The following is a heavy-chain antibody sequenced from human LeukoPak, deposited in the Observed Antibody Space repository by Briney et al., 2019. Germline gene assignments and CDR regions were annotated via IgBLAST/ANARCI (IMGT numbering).Heavy chain of an antibody. CDR1: GYSFTNFW. Sequence: GESLKISCKGSGYSFTNFWLGWVRQMPGKGLEWMGVISPGDSGIRYSPSFQGQVTISVDKSISTAYLQWSSLKGSETAMYYCARREYCSGGSCYTWFGPWGQGNLVTVSS. J-gene: IGHJ5*02. CDR3: ARREYCSGGSCYTWFGP. D-gene: IGHD2-15*01. V-gene: IGHV5-51*01. CDR2: ISPGDSGI.